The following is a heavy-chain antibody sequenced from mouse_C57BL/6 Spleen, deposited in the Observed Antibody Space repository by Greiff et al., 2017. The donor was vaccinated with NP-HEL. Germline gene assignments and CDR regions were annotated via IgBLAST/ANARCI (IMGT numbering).Heavy chain of an antibody. CDR3: ARDRWDEPFDY. CDR1: GFTFSDYY. D-gene: IGHD4-1*01. CDR2: INYDGSST. Sequence: EVMLVESEGGLVQPGSSMKLSCTASGFTFSDYYMAWVRQVPEKGLEWVANINYDGSSTYYLDSLKSRFIISRDNAKNILYLQMSSLKSEDTATYYCARDRWDEPFDYWGQGTTLTVSS. V-gene: IGHV5-16*01. J-gene: IGHJ2*01.